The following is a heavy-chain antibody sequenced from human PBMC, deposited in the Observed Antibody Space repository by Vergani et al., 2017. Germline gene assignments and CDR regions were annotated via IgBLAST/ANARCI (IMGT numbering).Heavy chain of an antibody. Sequence: QVQILQSGGGVVQPGGSLRLSCTLSGFTLNTYGIHWVRQAPGTGLEWVALIWDDGSKKNYGDSMKGRFTISRDNSKDTLYLEMNSLRGEDSAVYYCVRHSWFRSCKSVNCSSWDYWGQGTPVTVSS. J-gene: IGHJ4*02. V-gene: IGHV3-33*01. CDR2: IWDDGSKK. D-gene: IGHD2/OR15-2a*01. CDR1: GFTLNTYG. CDR3: VRHSWFRSCKSVNCSSWDY.